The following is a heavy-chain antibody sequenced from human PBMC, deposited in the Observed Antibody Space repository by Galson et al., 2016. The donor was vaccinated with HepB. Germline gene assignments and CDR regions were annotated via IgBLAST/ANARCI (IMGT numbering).Heavy chain of an antibody. D-gene: IGHD5-18*01. Sequence: SVKVSCTASGFTFTSYSLHWVRQAPGQGLEWLGVITPHAGGTSYAQKLQGRVTMSRDKSRNTVYMELSSLTIDDTAVYYCARLLGTAMGDNWGMDVWGQGTMVTVSS. J-gene: IGHJ6*02. CDR1: GFTFTSYS. CDR2: ITPHAGGT. V-gene: IGHV1-46*04. CDR3: ARLLGTAMGDNWGMDV.